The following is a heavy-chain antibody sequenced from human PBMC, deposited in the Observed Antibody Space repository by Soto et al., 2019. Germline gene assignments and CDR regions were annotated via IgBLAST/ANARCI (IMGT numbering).Heavy chain of an antibody. V-gene: IGHV5-51*01. J-gene: IGHJ4*02. D-gene: IGHD3-22*01. CDR2: IYPGDSET. CDR3: ARQRLWGTSGYYYFEN. CDR1: GHIFSNYW. Sequence: GESLKISCKGSGHIFSNYWIGWVRQMPGKGLEWMGIIYPGDSETRYSPSFQGQVTITVDKSINTAYLQWSRLKASDTAIYYCARQRLWGTSGYYYFENWGQGTLVTVSS.